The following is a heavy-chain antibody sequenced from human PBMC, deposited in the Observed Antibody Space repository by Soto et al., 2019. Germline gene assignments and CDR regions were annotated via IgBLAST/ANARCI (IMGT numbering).Heavy chain of an antibody. CDR2: IFYTGST. CDR1: GGPFSRGGYY. Sequence: SETLSLTCTVSGGPFSRGGYYWSWIRQHPGKGLECIGYIFYTGSTYYNPTLKSRVTMSVDTSKRQFSLKLSSVTAADTAMYFCARHFCSARPPSYYDILSWGQGPTVTV. D-gene: IGHD3-9*01. V-gene: IGHV4-31*03. J-gene: IGHJ6*02. CDR3: ARHFCSARPPSYYDILS.